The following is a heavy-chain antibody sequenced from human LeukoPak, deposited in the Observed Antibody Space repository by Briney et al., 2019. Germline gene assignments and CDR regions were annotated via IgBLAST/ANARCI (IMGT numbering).Heavy chain of an antibody. J-gene: IGHJ4*02. D-gene: IGHD2/OR15-2a*01. CDR2: ISYDGSNK. Sequence: GSLRLSCAASGFAFSSYAMHWVRQAPGKGLEWVAVISYDGSNKYYADSVKGRFTISRDNSKNTLYLQMNSLRAEDTAVYYCASYAIVLHYFGYWGQGTLVTVSS. CDR3: ASYAIVLHYFGY. V-gene: IGHV3-30*01. CDR1: GFAFSSYA.